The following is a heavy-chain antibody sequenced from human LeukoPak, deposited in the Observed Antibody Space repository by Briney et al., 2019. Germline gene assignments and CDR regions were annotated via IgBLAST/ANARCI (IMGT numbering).Heavy chain of an antibody. CDR3: ARPAYSSGWYFRVPPDAFDI. J-gene: IGHJ3*02. Sequence: ASVKVSCKASGYTFTSYGISWVRQAPGQGLEWMGWISAYNGNTSYAQKLQGRVTMTTDTSTSTAYMELRSLRSDDTAVYYCARPAYSSGWYFRVPPDAFDIWGQGTMVTVSS. D-gene: IGHD6-19*01. V-gene: IGHV1-18*01. CDR2: ISAYNGNT. CDR1: GYTFTSYG.